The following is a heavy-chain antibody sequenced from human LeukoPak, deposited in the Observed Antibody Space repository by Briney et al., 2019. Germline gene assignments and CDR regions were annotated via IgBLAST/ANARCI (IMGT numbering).Heavy chain of an antibody. CDR3: ARDRRESSKPNDALDI. D-gene: IGHD4-11*01. CDR1: GGSISSYY. CDR2: IYYTGAT. V-gene: IGHV4-59*01. Sequence: SETLSLTCSVSGGSISSYYWSWIRQPPGKGLEWLGYIYYTGATYYNPSLESRVTISIDTSKRQLSLELRSVTATDTAVYFCARDRRESSKPNDALDIWGQGTMVTVSS. J-gene: IGHJ3*02.